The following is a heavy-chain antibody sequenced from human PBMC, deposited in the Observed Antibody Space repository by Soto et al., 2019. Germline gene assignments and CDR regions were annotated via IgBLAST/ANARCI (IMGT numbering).Heavy chain of an antibody. CDR2: IYYSGST. D-gene: IGHD3-3*01. Sequence: SETLSLTCTVSGGSISSGDYYWSWIRQPPGKGLEWIGYIYYSGSTYYNPSLKSRVTISVDTSKNQFSLKLSSVTAADTAVYYCARVGIRFLDGFDYWGQGTLVTVYS. J-gene: IGHJ4*02. CDR1: GGSISSGDYY. V-gene: IGHV4-30-4*01. CDR3: ARVGIRFLDGFDY.